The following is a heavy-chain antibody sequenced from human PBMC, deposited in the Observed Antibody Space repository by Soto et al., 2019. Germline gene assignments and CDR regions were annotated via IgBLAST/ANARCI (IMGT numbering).Heavy chain of an antibody. CDR2: IWYDGTNK. D-gene: IGHD6-13*01. CDR1: GFTFSTYG. CDR3: ARGLGAAAGSKSGMDV. J-gene: IGHJ6*02. Sequence: GGSLRLSCVASGFTFSTYGMHWVRQAPGKGLEWVAVIWYDGTNKYYADSVKGRFTISRDNSKNTLYLQMNSLRADDTAVYYCARGLGAAAGSKSGMDVWGQGTTVTVSS. V-gene: IGHV3-33*01.